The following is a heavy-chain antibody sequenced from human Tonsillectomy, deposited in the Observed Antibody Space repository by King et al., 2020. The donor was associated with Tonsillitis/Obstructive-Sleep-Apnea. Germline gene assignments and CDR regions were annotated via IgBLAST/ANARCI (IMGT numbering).Heavy chain of an antibody. Sequence: VQLVESGGGLVQPGGSLRLSCAASGFTFSSYAMSWVRQAPGKGLEWVSAISGSVGSTYYADSVKGRLTISRDNYKNTLYLQMNSLRAEDTAVYYCAKDPDLWYYDFWSGYYPWFDPWGQGTLVTVSS. J-gene: IGHJ5*02. CDR3: AKDPDLWYYDFWSGYYPWFDP. V-gene: IGHV3-23*04. CDR1: GFTFSSYA. CDR2: ISGSVGST. D-gene: IGHD3-3*01.